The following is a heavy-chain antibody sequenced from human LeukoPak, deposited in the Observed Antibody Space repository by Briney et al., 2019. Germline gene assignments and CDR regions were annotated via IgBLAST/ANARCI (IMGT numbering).Heavy chain of an antibody. Sequence: PGGSMRLSCAASGFTVSSNFMSWVRQAPGKGLEWVSVLYSGGSIYYADSVKGRFTISRDNSKNTLYLQMNRLGAEYTAMYYCARGENYFHHWVQGTLVTVSS. J-gene: IGHJ1*01. V-gene: IGHV3-53*01. CDR2: LYSGGSI. CDR3: ARGENYFHH. CDR1: GFTVSSNF.